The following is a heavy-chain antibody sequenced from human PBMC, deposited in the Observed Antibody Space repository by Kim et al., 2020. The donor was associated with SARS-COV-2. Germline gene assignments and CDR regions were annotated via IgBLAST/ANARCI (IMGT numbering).Heavy chain of an antibody. D-gene: IGHD2-21*02. V-gene: IGHV4-39*07. CDR1: GGSISSSSYY. CDR2: IYYSGST. J-gene: IGHJ4*02. Sequence: SETLSLTCTVSGGSISSSSYYWGWIRQPPGKGLEWIGSIYYSGSTYYNPSLKSRVTISVDTSKNQFSLKLSSVTAADTAVYYCARVGWASYTVVVTAIPRGFDYWGQGTLVTVSS. CDR3: ARVGWASYTVVVTAIPRGFDY.